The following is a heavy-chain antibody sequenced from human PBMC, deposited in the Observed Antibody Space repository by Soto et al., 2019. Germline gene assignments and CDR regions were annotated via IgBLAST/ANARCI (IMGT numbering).Heavy chain of an antibody. CDR1: GGTFSSYA. D-gene: IGHD1-26*01. Sequence: SVKVSCKASGGTFSSYAISWVRQAPGQGLEWMGGIIPIFGTANYAQKFQGRVTITADESTSTAYMELSSLISEDTAMYYCARHVPSRVGATLDWFDPWG. J-gene: IGHJ5*02. V-gene: IGHV1-69*13. CDR3: ARHVPSRVGATLDWFDP. CDR2: IIPIFGTA.